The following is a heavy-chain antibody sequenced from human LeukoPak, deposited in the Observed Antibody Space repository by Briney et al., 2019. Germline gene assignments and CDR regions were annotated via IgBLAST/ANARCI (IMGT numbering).Heavy chain of an antibody. CDR1: GFTFSSYS. D-gene: IGHD6-6*01. Sequence: GGSLRLSCAASGFTFSSYSMNWVRQAPGKGLEWVSSISSSSSYIYYADSVKGRFTISRDNSKNTLYLQMNSLRAEDTAVYYCAKDFIAAPRRAFDIWGQGTMVTVSS. CDR3: AKDFIAAPRRAFDI. J-gene: IGHJ3*02. CDR2: ISSSSSYI. V-gene: IGHV3-21*01.